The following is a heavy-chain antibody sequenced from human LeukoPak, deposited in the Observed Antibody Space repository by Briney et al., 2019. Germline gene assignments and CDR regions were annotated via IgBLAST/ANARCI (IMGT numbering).Heavy chain of an antibody. J-gene: IGHJ4*02. CDR1: GGSFSGYY. CDR3: ARGADVIAAAGQFDY. V-gene: IGHV4-34*01. CDR2: INHSGST. Sequence: SETLSLTCAVYGGSFSGYYWSWIRQPPRKGLEWIGEINHSGSTNYNPSLKSRVTISVDTSKNQFSLKLSSVTAADTAVYYCARGADVIAAAGQFDYWGQGTLVTVSS. D-gene: IGHD6-13*01.